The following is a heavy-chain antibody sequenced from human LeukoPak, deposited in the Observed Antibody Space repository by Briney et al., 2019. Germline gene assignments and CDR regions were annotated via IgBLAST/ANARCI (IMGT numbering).Heavy chain of an antibody. CDR3: ARDSIVTGEFDY. CDR2: ISSSGSTI. CDR1: GFTFSSYE. J-gene: IGHJ4*02. V-gene: IGHV3-48*03. D-gene: IGHD2-21*02. Sequence: GGSLRLSCVVSGFTFSSYEMNWVRQAPGKGLEWVSYISSSGSTIYYADSVKGRFTISRDNAKNSLYLQMNSLRAEDTAVYYCARDSIVTGEFDYWGQGTLVTVYS.